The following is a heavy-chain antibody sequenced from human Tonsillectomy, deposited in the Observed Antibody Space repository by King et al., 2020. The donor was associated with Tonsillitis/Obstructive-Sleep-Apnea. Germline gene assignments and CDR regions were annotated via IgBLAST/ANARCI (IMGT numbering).Heavy chain of an antibody. CDR2: IKSKTDGGTT. D-gene: IGHD3-16*02. CDR1: GFTFSNAW. CDR3: PTELTYYDYVWGSYRPEPNDY. Sequence: VQLVESGGGLVKPGGSLRLSCAASGFTFSNAWMNWVRQAPGKGLEWVGRIKSKTDGGTTDYAAPVKGRFTISRDDSKNTLYLQMNSLKTEDTAVYYCPTELTYYDYVWGSYRPEPNDYWGQGTLVTVSS. V-gene: IGHV3-15*07. J-gene: IGHJ4*02.